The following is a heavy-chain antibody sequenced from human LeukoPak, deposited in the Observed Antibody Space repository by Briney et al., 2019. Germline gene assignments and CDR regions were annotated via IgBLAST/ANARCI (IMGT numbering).Heavy chain of an antibody. CDR2: ISSNGGST. CDR1: GFTFSSYA. CDR3: ARENTFFDL. J-gene: IGHJ4*02. Sequence: GGSLRLSCAASGFTFSSYAMHWVRQAPGTGLEYVSTISSNGGSTYYADSVKGRFIISRDNSKNTLYLQMGSLRAEDMAVFYCARENTFFDLWGQGALVTVSS. V-gene: IGHV3-64*02.